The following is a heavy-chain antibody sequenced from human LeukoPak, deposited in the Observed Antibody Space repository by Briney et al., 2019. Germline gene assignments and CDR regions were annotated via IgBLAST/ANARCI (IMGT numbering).Heavy chain of an antibody. CDR3: ASLEWLSTTHYGMDV. CDR1: GFTFSSYA. D-gene: IGHD3-3*01. J-gene: IGHJ6*02. Sequence: PGGSLRLSCAASGFTFSSYAMHWVRQAPGKGLAWVAVISYDGSNKYYADSVKGRFTISRDNSKNTLYLQMNSLRAEDTAVYYCASLEWLSTTHYGMDVWGQGTTVTVSS. CDR2: ISYDGSNK. V-gene: IGHV3-30-3*01.